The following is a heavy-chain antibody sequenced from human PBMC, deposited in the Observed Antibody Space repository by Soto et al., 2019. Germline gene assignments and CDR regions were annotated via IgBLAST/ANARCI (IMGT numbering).Heavy chain of an antibody. J-gene: IGHJ5*02. CDR1: GYTFTRYS. CDR3: ARGDSTGSPTGWFDP. CDR2: ISSYNGDT. D-gene: IGHD6-19*01. Sequence: QVQLVQSGAEVKKPGASVQVSCKASGYTFTRYSINWVRQAPGQGLEWVGWISSYNGDTKYAQKFQGRVTLTTDTSTPATYMDLRSLTSDDTAVYFCARGDSTGSPTGWFDPWGQGTLVTVSS. V-gene: IGHV1-18*04.